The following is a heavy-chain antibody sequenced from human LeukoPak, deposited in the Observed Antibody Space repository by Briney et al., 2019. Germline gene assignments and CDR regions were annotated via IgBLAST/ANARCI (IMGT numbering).Heavy chain of an antibody. CDR2: IDPNCGGT. D-gene: IGHD1-7*01. CDR3: ARDGITLTFDY. J-gene: IGHJ4*02. Sequence: ASVKVSCKASGCTLTGYYMHWVRQAPGQGLEWVGWIDPNCGGTHYAHKVQGRITMTSDTSISTAYMELSRLRADDTAVCYCARDGITLTFDYWGQGTLVTVSS. CDR1: GCTLTGYY. V-gene: IGHV1-2*02.